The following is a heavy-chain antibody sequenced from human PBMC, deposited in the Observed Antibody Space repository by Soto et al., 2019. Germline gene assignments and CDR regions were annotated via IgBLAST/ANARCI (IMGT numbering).Heavy chain of an antibody. CDR2: IYYSGST. J-gene: IGHJ5*02. CDR1: GVSLSNNMYY. Sequence: SETLSLTCIVSGVSLSNNMYYWGWIRQPPGKGLEWIGSIYYSGSTYYNPSLKSRVTISVDTSKNQFSLKLSSVTAADTAVYYCARNYWNAVNNWFAPWGQGPLVIVSS. V-gene: IGHV4-39*01. D-gene: IGHD1-1*01. CDR3: ARNYWNAVNNWFAP.